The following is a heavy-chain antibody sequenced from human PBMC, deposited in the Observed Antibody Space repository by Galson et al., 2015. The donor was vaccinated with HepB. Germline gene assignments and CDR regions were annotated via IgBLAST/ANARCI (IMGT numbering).Heavy chain of an antibody. CDR3: ARDWGRGTFDY. J-gene: IGHJ4*02. V-gene: IGHV1-46*01. CDR1: GYTFTSYY. D-gene: IGHD1-26*01. CDR2: INPSGGST. Sequence: SVKVSCKAYGYTFTSYYMHWVRQAPGQGLEWMGIINPSGGSTSYAQKFQGRVTMTRDTSTSTVYMELSSLRSEDTAVYYCARDWGRGTFDYWGQGTLVTVSS.